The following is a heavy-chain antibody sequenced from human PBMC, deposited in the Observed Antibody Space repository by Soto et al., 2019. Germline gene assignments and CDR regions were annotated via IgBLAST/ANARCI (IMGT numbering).Heavy chain of an antibody. Sequence: ASVKVSCKASGYTFTSYGISWVRQAPGQGLEWMGWISAYNGNANYAQKLQGRVTMTTDTSTSTAYMELRSLRSDDTAVYHCARENIVVVVAAITNWFDPWGQGTLVTVSS. D-gene: IGHD2-15*01. CDR1: GYTFTSYG. CDR3: ARENIVVVVAAITNWFDP. J-gene: IGHJ5*02. CDR2: ISAYNGNA. V-gene: IGHV1-18*01.